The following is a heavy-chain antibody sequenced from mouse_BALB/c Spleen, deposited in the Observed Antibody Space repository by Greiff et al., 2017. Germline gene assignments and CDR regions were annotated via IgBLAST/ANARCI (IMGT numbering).Heavy chain of an antibody. V-gene: IGHV14-1*02. Sequence: EVQLQQSGAELVRPGALVKLSCKASGFNIKDYYMHWVKQRPEQGLEWIGWIDPENGNTIYDPKFQGKASITADTSSNTAYLQLSSLTSEDTAVYYCAYYYGSSSDWFADWGQGTLVTVSA. CDR1: GFNIKDYY. CDR3: AYYYGSSSDWFAD. D-gene: IGHD1-1*01. J-gene: IGHJ3*01. CDR2: IDPENGNT.